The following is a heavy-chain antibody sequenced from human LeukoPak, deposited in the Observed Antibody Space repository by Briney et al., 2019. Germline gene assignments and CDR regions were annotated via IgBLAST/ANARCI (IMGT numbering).Heavy chain of an antibody. V-gene: IGHV3-21*06. CDR2: IDSSGGYM. CDR3: AKGGSYYDSRLDY. J-gene: IGHJ4*02. Sequence: GGSLRLSCEASGFTFNTYSMNWARQAPGKGLEWVSSIDSSGGYMFYADSVKGRFIISRDNAKDSLYLQMNSLRAEDTAVYYCAKGGSYYDSRLDYWGQGTLVTVSS. D-gene: IGHD3-22*01. CDR1: GFTFNTYS.